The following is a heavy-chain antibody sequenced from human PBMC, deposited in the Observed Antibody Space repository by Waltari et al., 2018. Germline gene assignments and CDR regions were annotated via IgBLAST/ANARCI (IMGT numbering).Heavy chain of an antibody. V-gene: IGHV3-30*18. CDR2: ISYDGSNK. J-gene: IGHJ4*02. CDR3: AKAEGPGVGYSGSYYGLGYFDY. Sequence: QVQLVESGGGVVQPGRSLRLSCAASGFTFSSYGMHWVRQAPGKGLEWVAVISYDGSNKYYADSVKGRFTISRDNSKNTLYLQMNSLRAEDTAVYYCAKAEGPGVGYSGSYYGLGYFDYWGQGTLVTVSS. CDR1: GFTFSSYG. D-gene: IGHD1-26*01.